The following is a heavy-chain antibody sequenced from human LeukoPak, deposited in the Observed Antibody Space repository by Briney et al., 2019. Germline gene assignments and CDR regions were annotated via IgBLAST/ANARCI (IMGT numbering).Heavy chain of an antibody. V-gene: IGHV4-38-2*02. J-gene: IGHJ4*02. CDR2: ISHSGTT. CDR1: GYSISSDYF. CDR3: VRDVGQLRSDY. D-gene: IGHD2-2*01. Sequence: SETLSLTCVVSGYSISSDYFWGWIRQPPGKGLEWIGTISHSGTTYYKSSLKSRVTISLDTFKNQFSLKLTSVTAADTAVYYCVRDVGQLRSDYWGQGTLVTVSS.